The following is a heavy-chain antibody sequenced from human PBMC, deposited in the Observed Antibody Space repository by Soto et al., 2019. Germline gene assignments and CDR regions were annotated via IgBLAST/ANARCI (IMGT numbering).Heavy chain of an antibody. D-gene: IGHD4-17*01. J-gene: IGHJ3*02. Sequence: SXKVYFKASGYVXTRYGIHLVRQAPGQGLEWVGWINAGTGQVKYSQKFQGRVSITREKSASTAYMELSRLKSEDTAVYYCARVMAVQAFDIWGQGTKGTVS. CDR1: GYVXTRYG. CDR3: ARVMAVQAFDI. V-gene: IGHV1-3*01. CDR2: INAGTGQV.